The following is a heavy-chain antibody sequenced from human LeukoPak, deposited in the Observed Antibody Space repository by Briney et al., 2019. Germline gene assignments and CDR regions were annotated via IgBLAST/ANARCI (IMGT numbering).Heavy chain of an antibody. CDR1: GFTFSSYG. Sequence: GSLRLSCAASGFTFSSYGMHWVRQAPGMGLEWVAVIWYDGSNKYYADSVKGRFTISRDNSKNTLYLQMNSLRAEDTAVYYCARDADSSGYFDYWGQGTLVTVSS. CDR2: IWYDGSNK. J-gene: IGHJ4*02. CDR3: ARDADSSGYFDY. V-gene: IGHV3-33*08. D-gene: IGHD3-22*01.